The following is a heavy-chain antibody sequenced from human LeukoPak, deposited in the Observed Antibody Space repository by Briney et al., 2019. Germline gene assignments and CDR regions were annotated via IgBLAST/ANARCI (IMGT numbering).Heavy chain of an antibody. CDR2: IWDDGSNK. V-gene: IGHV3-33*01. CDR3: ARDRYYYDSSGYYDY. J-gene: IGHJ4*02. CDR1: GFTFSSYG. D-gene: IGHD3-22*01. Sequence: GGSLRLSCAASGFTFSSYGMHWVRQAPGKGLEGVAVIWDDGSNKYYADSVKGRFTISRDNSQTTLYLKMNSLRAEDTAVYYCARDRYYYDSSGYYDYWGQGTLVTVSS.